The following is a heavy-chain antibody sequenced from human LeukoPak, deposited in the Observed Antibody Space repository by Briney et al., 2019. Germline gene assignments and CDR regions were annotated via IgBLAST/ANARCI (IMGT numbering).Heavy chain of an antibody. CDR1: GFTFSSYG. CDR3: AKDHYGGNGYYYYYYMDV. V-gene: IGHV3-30*02. J-gene: IGHJ6*03. D-gene: IGHD4-23*01. CDR2: IRYDGSNK. Sequence: GGSLRLSCAASGFTFSSYGMHWVRQAPGKGLEWVAFIRYDGSNKYYADSVKGRFTISRDNSKNTLYLQMNSLRAEDTAVYYCAKDHYGGNGYYYYYYMDVGGKGTTVTVSS.